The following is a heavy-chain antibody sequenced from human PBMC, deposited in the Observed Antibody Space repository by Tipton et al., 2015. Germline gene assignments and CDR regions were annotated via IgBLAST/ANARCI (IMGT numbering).Heavy chain of an antibody. V-gene: IGHV3-7*03. D-gene: IGHD2-15*01. Sequence: SLRLSCAASGLTFSSFWMSWVRQAPGKGLEWVAHINPDGSGTYYVDSVKGRFTISRDNAKNSLYLQMNSLRAEDAAVYYCAKDRYCSGGSCYQNWFDPWGQGTLVTVSS. CDR3: AKDRYCSGGSCYQNWFDP. J-gene: IGHJ5*02. CDR2: INPDGSGT. CDR1: GLTFSSFW.